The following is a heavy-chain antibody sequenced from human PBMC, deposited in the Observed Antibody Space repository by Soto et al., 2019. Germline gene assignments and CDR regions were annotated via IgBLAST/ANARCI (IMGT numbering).Heavy chain of an antibody. J-gene: IGHJ4*02. V-gene: IGHV6-1*01. CDR1: GDSVSSNSAA. CDR2: TYYRSKWYY. D-gene: IGHD2-2*02. Sequence: SQTLSLTCAISGDSVSSNSAAWNWIRQSPSRGLEWLGRTYYRSKWYYNYAVSVKSRITINPDTSKNTLYLQMNSLRAGDTAVYYCARQDYITTWYLNYWGQGTLVTVSS. CDR3: ARQDYITTWYLNY.